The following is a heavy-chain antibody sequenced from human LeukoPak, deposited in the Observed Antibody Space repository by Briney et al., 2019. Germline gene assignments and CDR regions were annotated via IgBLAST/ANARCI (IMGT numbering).Heavy chain of an antibody. CDR3: AVYDKCDSLRYYFDY. V-gene: IGHV1-2*02. CDR2: INPNSGGT. CDR1: GYTFTGYY. D-gene: IGHD5/OR15-5a*01. J-gene: IGHJ4*02. Sequence: ASVKVSCKASGYTFTGYYMHWVRQAPGQGLEWMGWINPNSGGTNYAQKFQGRVTMTRDTSISTAYMELSRLRSDDTAVYYCAVYDKCDSLRYYFDYWGQGTLVTVSS.